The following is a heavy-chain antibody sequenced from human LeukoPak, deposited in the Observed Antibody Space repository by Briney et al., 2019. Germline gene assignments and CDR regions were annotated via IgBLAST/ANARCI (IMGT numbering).Heavy chain of an antibody. J-gene: IGHJ6*02. D-gene: IGHD3-9*01. CDR1: GFTFSSYS. Sequence: GGSLRLSCAASGFTFSSYSMNWVRQAPGKGLEWVSSISSSSSYIYYADSAKGRFTISRDNAKNSLYLQMNSLRAEDTAVYYCARDILSDSYYGMDVWGQGTTVTVSS. CDR3: ARDILSDSYYGMDV. CDR2: ISSSSSYI. V-gene: IGHV3-21*01.